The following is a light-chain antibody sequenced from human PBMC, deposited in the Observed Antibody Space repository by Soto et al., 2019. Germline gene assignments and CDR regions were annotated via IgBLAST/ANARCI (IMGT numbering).Light chain of an antibody. Sequence: QSVLTQPPSASGTPGQRVTISCSGSSSNIGSNTVNWFQQLPGTAPKLLMYNNNQRPSGVPDRFSGSKSGTSASLAISGLQSEDEADYYCAVWDDSLDGWVFGGGTKLTVL. CDR2: NNN. V-gene: IGLV1-44*01. CDR3: AVWDDSLDGWV. CDR1: SSNIGSNT. J-gene: IGLJ3*02.